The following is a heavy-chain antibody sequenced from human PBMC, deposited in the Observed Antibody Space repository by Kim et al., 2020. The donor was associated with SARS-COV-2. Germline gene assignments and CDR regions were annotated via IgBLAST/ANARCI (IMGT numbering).Heavy chain of an antibody. CDR3: ASPRLLRYFDWFEHYFDY. V-gene: IGHV4-39*07. D-gene: IGHD3-9*01. J-gene: IGHJ4*02. Sequence: TSRVTISVDTSKSQFSLKLSSVTAADTAVYYCASPRLLRYFDWFEHYFDYWGQGTLVTVSS.